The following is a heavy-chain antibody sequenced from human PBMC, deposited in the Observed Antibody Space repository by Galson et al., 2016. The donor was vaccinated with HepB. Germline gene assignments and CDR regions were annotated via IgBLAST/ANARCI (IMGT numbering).Heavy chain of an antibody. J-gene: IGHJ6*02. CDR1: GFTFRSYS. CDR2: ITSSSSYI. CDR3: ARRTQLLPAPFHLYYYGMDV. D-gene: IGHD1-26*01. V-gene: IGHV3-21*01. Sequence: SLRLSCAVSGFTFRSYSMNWVRQAPGKGLEWVSLITSSSSYIYYADSVKGRFTISRDNSKNSLYLQMNSLRAEDTAVYYCARRTQLLPAPFHLYYYGMDVWGQGTTVTVSS.